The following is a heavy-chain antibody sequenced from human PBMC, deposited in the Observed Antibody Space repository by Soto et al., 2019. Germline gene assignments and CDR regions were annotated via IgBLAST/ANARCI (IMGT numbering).Heavy chain of an antibody. D-gene: IGHD5-12*01. J-gene: IGHJ4*02. CDR1: GFTFSSYA. Sequence: GGSLRLSCAASGFTFSSYAMSWVRQAPGKGLEWVSAISGSGGSTYYADSVKGRFTISRDNSKNTLYLQMNSLRAEDTAVYYCAKEKLRGYSGYDYFHFDFWGQGILVTVSS. CDR2: ISGSGGST. V-gene: IGHV3-23*01. CDR3: AKEKLRGYSGYDYFHFDF.